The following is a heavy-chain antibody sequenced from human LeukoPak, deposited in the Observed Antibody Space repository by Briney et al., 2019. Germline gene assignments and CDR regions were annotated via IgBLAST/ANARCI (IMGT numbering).Heavy chain of an antibody. CDR2: IKSKTDGGTT. Sequence: GGSLRLSCAASGFTFSNAWMSWLRQAPGKGLEWVGRIKSKTDGGTTDYAAPVKGRFTISRDDSKNTLYLQMHSLKTEDTAVYYCTTFGLAATFVDYWGQGTLVTVSS. CDR3: TTFGLAATFVDY. CDR1: GFTFSNAW. J-gene: IGHJ4*02. D-gene: IGHD2-15*01. V-gene: IGHV3-15*01.